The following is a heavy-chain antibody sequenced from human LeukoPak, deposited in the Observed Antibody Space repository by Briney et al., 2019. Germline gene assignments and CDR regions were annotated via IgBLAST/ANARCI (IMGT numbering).Heavy chain of an antibody. J-gene: IGHJ4*02. CDR3: TRVCYIDEGIDY. V-gene: IGHV3-7*04. Sequence: GGSLRLSCVAPGFPFSSYWMTWVRQAPGKGLEWVANIKQDGSKKSYVDSVKGRFTISRDNAKNSLYLQMNSLRAEDTAIYYCTRVCYIDEGIDYWGQGTLVTVSS. CDR2: IKQDGSKK. D-gene: IGHD2-15*01. CDR1: GFPFSSYW.